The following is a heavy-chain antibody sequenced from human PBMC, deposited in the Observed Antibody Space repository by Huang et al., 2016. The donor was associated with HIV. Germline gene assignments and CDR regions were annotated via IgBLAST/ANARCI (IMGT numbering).Heavy chain of an antibody. V-gene: IGHV5-51*03. CDR1: GYSFTRQW. CDR2: IYPGDSDV. Sequence: EVQLVQSGAEMKRPGESLKISCKVSGYSFTRQWIGWVRQMPGKGPEGMGIIYPGDSDVKYSPTFQGQGTISADNSIITAYLQWKSLKVSDTAMYFCARPPTYSDDGGYYIDAFGVWGRGTMVTVS. CDR3: ARPPTYSDDGGYYIDAFGV. D-gene: IGHD2-21*02. J-gene: IGHJ3*01.